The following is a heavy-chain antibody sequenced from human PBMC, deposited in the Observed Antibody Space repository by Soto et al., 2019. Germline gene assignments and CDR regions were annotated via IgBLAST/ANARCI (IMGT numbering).Heavy chain of an antibody. J-gene: IGHJ5*01. D-gene: IGHD2-15*01. V-gene: IGHV4-59*08. Sequence: SETLSLTCTVSGGSISIYYWSLIRQPPGKGLEWIGYIYYSGSTNYNPSLKSRVTISVDTSKNQFSLRLTSVTAADTAVYYCGKILVGAPVHTDDDSWDPGTRVTVSS. CDR2: IYYSGST. CDR1: GGSISIYY. CDR3: GKILVGAPVHTDDDS.